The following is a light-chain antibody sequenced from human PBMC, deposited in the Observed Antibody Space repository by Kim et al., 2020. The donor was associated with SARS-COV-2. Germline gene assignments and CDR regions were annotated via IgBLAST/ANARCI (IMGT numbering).Light chain of an antibody. CDR3: QQLNSYPVT. V-gene: IGKV1-9*01. CDR2: TTF. CDR1: QAINSY. J-gene: IGKJ4*01. Sequence: ASVGDSITITCRASQAINSYLAWYQQTPGKAPKLLIHTTFTLQSGVPSRFSGSRSGTDFTLTIRSLQPEDFATYYCQQLNSYPVTFGGGTKVDIK.